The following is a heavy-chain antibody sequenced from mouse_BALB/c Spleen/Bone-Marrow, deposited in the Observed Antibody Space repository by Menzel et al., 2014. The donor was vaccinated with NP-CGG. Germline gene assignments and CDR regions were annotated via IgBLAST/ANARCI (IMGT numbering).Heavy chain of an antibody. Sequence: QVQLQRSGAELVKPGASVKLSCKAAGYTFTSNWMHWVKQRPGQGLEWIGETNPSNGRSNYNEKFKSKATLTVDKSSSTAYMQLSSLTSEDSAVYYCARSTGTAPYFYAMDYWGQGTSVTVSS. CDR1: GYTFTSNW. V-gene: IGHV1S81*02. CDR2: TNPSNGRS. CDR3: ARSTGTAPYFYAMDY. J-gene: IGHJ4*01. D-gene: IGHD4-1*02.